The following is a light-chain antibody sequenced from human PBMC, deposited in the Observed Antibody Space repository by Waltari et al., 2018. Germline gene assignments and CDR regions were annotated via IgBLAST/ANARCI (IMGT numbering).Light chain of an antibody. CDR3: QQRSNWPRT. Sequence: ASQGGGSYVACYQQNPGQAPRLLLYDATRRDTGLPARFSGSGSWTDFTLTISRLEPEDFAVYYCQQRSNWPRTFGQGTKVEI. J-gene: IGKJ1*01. V-gene: IGKV3-11*01. CDR2: DAT. CDR1: QGGGSY.